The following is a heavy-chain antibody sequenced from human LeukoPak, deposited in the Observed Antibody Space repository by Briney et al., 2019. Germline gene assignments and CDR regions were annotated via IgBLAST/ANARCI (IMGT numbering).Heavy chain of an antibody. CDR1: GGSTSSHY. V-gene: IGHV4-59*11. CDR2: IYYSGST. D-gene: IGHD4-11*01. Sequence: SETLSLTCTVSGGSTSSHYWSWIRQPPGKGLEWIGYIYYSGSTNYNPSLKSRVTISVDTSKNQFSLKLSSVTAADTAVYYCARGTGLTTFDYWGQGTLVTVSS. CDR3: ARGTGLTTFDY. J-gene: IGHJ4*02.